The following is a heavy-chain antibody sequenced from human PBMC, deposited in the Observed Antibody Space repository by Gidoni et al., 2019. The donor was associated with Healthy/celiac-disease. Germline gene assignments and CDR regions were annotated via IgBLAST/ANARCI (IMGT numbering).Heavy chain of an antibody. CDR2: IYYSGST. V-gene: IGHV4-59*01. CDR3: ARGLGSGWYEDY. D-gene: IGHD6-19*01. J-gene: IGHJ4*02. CDR1: GGSISSYY. Sequence: PSEPLSLPCPVSGGSISSYYWSWIRQPPGKGLEWIGYIYYSGSTNYNPSLKSRVTRSVDTSKNQFSLKLSSVTAADTAVYYCARGLGSGWYEDYWGQGTLVTVSS.